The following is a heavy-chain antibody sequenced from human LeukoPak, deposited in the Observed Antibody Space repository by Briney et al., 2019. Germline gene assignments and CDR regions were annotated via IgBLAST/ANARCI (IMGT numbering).Heavy chain of an antibody. V-gene: IGHV1-8*01. CDR2: MNPDSGNT. Sequence: ASVKVSCKASGYTFISYDINWVRQVTGQGLEWMGWMNPDSGNTGYAQKFQGRVTITRNTSISTAFMELSSLRSEDTAVYYCARRAVGNSYYYSMDVWGKGTTVTVSS. D-gene: IGHD6-19*01. CDR3: ARRAVGNSYYYSMDV. CDR1: GYTFISYD. J-gene: IGHJ6*03.